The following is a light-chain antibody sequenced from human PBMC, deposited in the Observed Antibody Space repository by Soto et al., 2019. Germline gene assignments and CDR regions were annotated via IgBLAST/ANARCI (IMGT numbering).Light chain of an antibody. CDR1: QSVSNNL. CDR3: QQYGSSPLFT. J-gene: IGKJ3*01. Sequence: EIVLTQSPGTLSLSPGERATLSCRASQSVSNNLLAWFQRKPGQAPRLLIYGASSRATGIPDRFSGSGSGTDFTLTISRLESEDFAVYYCQQYGSSPLFTFGPGTKVDVK. V-gene: IGKV3-20*01. CDR2: GAS.